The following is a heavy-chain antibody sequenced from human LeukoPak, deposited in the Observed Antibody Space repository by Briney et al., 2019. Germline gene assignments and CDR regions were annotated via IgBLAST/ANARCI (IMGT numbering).Heavy chain of an antibody. D-gene: IGHD3-3*02. CDR1: GGSFSGYY. CDR2: INHSGST. J-gene: IGHJ5*02. CDR3: ASHSHFWRGSSRPRGFDP. V-gene: IGHV4-34*01. Sequence: SETLSLTCAVYGGSFSGYYWSWIRQPPGKGLEWIGEINHSGSTNYNPSLKSRVTISVDTSKNQFSLKLSSVTAADTAVYYCASHSHFWRGSSRPRGFDPWGQGTLVTVSS.